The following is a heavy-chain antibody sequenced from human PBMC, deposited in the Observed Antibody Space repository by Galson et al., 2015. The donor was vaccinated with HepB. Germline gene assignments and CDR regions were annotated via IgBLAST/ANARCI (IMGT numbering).Heavy chain of an antibody. V-gene: IGHV3-30*18. D-gene: IGHD3-22*01. J-gene: IGHJ3*02. Sequence: SLRLSCAASGFTFSSYGMHWVRQAPGKGLEWVAVISYDGSNKYYADSVKGRFTISRDNSKNTLYLQMNSLRAEDTAVYYCAKDWSLYYYDSSGYSTLDAFEIWGQGTMVTVSS. CDR3: AKDWSLYYYDSSGYSTLDAFEI. CDR2: ISYDGSNK. CDR1: GFTFSSYG.